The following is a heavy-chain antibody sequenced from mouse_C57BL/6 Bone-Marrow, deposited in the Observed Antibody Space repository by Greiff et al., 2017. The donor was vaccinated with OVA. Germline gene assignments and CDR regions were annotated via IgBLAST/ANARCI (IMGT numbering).Heavy chain of an antibody. CDR3: ARHYGSSLFAY. CDR1: GYTFTSYG. V-gene: IGHV1-58*01. CDR2: IYIGKGYT. J-gene: IGHJ3*01. Sequence: EVQLQESGAELVRPGSSVKMSCKTSGYTFTSYGINWVKQRPGQGLEWIGYIYIGKGYTEYNEKFKGKATLTSDTSSSTAYMQLSSLTSEDSAIYFCARHYGSSLFAYWGQGTLVTVSA. D-gene: IGHD1-1*01.